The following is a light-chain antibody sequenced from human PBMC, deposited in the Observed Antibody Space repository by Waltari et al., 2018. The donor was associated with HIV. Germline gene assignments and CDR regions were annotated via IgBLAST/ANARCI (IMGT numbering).Light chain of an antibody. CDR3: QQYNNWPRT. J-gene: IGKJ2*01. V-gene: IGKV3-15*01. Sequence: EIVMTQSPVTLSVSPGDRATLSCRASQSISGNLAWYQQKPGQAPRLLIYGASTRATGIPARFSGSGSGTEFTLTISSLQSEDFAVYYCQQYNNWPRTFGQGTKLEIK. CDR2: GAS. CDR1: QSISGN.